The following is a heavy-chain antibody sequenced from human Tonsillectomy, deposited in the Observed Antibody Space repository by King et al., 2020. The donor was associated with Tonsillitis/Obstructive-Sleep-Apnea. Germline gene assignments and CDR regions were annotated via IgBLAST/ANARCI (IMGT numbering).Heavy chain of an antibody. CDR3: ARDLGSSHLDY. Sequence: VQLVQSGAEVKKPGSSVKVSCKASGGTFSSYGISWVRQAPGQGLEWMGGIIPLLDMTNYAQKFQGRVAITADKSTSTVYMELSSLRSDDTAVYYCARDLGSSHLDYWGQGTLVTVSS. V-gene: IGHV1-69*09. D-gene: IGHD6-6*01. J-gene: IGHJ4*02. CDR1: GGTFSSYG. CDR2: IIPLLDMT.